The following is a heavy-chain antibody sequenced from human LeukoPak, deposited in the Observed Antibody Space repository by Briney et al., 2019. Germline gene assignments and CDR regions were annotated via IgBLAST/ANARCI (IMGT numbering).Heavy chain of an antibody. CDR3: ARAAYCGGDCYSTVDY. D-gene: IGHD2-21*02. J-gene: IGHJ4*02. CDR1: GYTFTTYA. Sequence: ASVKVSCKASGYTFTTYAMHWVRQAPGQRLEWMGWINAGNGNTKYSQEFQGRVTITRDTSASTAYMELSSLRSEDMAVYYCARAAYCGGDCYSTVDYWGQGTLVTVSS. V-gene: IGHV1-3*03. CDR2: INAGNGNT.